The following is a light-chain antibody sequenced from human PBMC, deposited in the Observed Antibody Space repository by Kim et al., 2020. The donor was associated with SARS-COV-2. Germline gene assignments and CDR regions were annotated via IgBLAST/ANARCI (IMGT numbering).Light chain of an antibody. CDR3: QAWDSSTDVV. Sequence: SPGQTASITCSGDKLGDNYVCWYQQKPGQSPVLVIYQDSKRPSGIPERFSGSNSGNTATLTISGTQAMDEADYYCQAWDSSTDVVFGGGTQLTVL. V-gene: IGLV3-1*01. CDR2: QDS. CDR1: KLGDNY. J-gene: IGLJ2*01.